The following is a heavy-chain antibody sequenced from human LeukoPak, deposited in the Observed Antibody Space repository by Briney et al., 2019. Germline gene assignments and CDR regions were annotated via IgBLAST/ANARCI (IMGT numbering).Heavy chain of an antibody. V-gene: IGHV3-48*03. CDR3: ARADTYYDFWSGYDSASFDY. CDR2: ISSSGSTI. CDR1: GFTFSSYE. D-gene: IGHD3-3*01. J-gene: IGHJ4*02. Sequence: GGSLRLSCAASGFTFSSYEMNWVRQAPGKGLEWVSYISSSGSTIYYADSVKGRFTISRDNAKNSLYLQMNSLRAEDTAVYYCARADTYYDFWSGYDSASFDYWGQGTLVTVPS.